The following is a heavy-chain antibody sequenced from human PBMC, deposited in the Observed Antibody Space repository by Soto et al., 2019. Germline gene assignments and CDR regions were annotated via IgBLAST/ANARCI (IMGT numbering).Heavy chain of an antibody. CDR1: GFTFSSYE. D-gene: IGHD5-18*01. CDR2: ISSSGITI. CDR3: ARSATRGYSYGYPYYFDY. J-gene: IGHJ4*02. Sequence: EVQLVESGGGLVQPGGSLRLSCAASGFTFSSYEMNWVRQAPGKGLEWVSYISSSGITIYYADSVKGRFTISRDNAKNSLYLQMHSLRAEDTAVYYCARSATRGYSYGYPYYFDYWGQGTLVTVSS. V-gene: IGHV3-48*03.